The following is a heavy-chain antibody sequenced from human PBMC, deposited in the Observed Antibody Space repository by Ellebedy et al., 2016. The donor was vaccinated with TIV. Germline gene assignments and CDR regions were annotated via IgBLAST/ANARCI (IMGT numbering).Heavy chain of an antibody. CDR2: INPSGGST. CDR3: TCLQLGIADYFDY. D-gene: IGHD6-13*01. V-gene: IGHV1-46*01. CDR1: GYSLSDYY. Sequence: ASVKVSCKASGYSLSDYYVHWVRQAPGQGLEWMGMINPSGGSTSYAQKFQGRVTMTRDTSTSTVYMELSSLRSEDTAVYYCTCLQLGIADYFDYWGQGALVTVSS. J-gene: IGHJ4*02.